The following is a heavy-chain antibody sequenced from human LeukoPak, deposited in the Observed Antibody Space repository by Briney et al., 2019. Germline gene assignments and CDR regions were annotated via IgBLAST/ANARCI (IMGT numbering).Heavy chain of an antibody. CDR1: GFTFSSYG. CDR3: ARDNYDSSGYYFD. CDR2: IWYDGSNK. Sequence: PGRSLRLSCAASGFTFSSYGMHWVRQAPGKGLEWVAAIWYDGSNKYYADSVKGRFTISRDNSKNTLYLQMNSLRAEDTAVYYCARDNYDSSGYYFDWGQGTLVTASS. V-gene: IGHV3-33*01. D-gene: IGHD3-22*01. J-gene: IGHJ4*02.